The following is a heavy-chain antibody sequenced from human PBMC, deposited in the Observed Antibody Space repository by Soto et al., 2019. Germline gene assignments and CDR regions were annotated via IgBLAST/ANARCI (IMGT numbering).Heavy chain of an antibody. V-gene: IGHV1-69*13. CDR2: IIPIFGTV. J-gene: IGHJ6*02. CDR3: TRDRGGNRLYYAMAV. Sequence: SVKVSCKASGGSFRTYTTSWVRQAPGQGLEWVGGIIPIFGTVNYAQKLRDRVTITADESTSTAYMELTNLRSEDTAVYYCTRDRGGNRLYYAMAVWGQGTTVTVSS. CDR1: GGSFRTYT.